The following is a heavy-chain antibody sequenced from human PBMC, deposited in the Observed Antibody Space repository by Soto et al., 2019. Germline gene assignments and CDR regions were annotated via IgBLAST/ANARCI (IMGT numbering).Heavy chain of an antibody. D-gene: IGHD1-1*01. CDR3: ARGVLY. Sequence: TSETLSLTCTVSGGSISSGGYFWSWIRQPPGKGLEWIGNIFYSGTTYYNPSLKSRVTISVDTSKNQFSLKLSSVTAAGTAVYFCARGVLYWGQGTLVTVSS. CDR2: IFYSGTT. V-gene: IGHV4-31*03. J-gene: IGHJ4*02. CDR1: GGSISSGGYF.